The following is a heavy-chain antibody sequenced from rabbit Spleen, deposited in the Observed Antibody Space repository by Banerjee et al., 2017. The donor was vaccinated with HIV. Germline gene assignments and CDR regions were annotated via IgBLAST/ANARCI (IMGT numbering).Heavy chain of an antibody. Sequence: QEQLVESGGGLVQPGGSLKLSCKASGFDFSNYGVSWVRQAPGKGLEWIGYIEPIFGNTYYANWVNGRFTISSHNAQNTLYLQLSSLTAADTATYFCARGGDIYRFGLWGPGTLVTVS. CDR3: ARGGDIYRFGL. CDR2: IEPIFGNT. D-gene: IGHD1-1*01. J-gene: IGHJ4*01. CDR1: GFDFSNYG. V-gene: IGHV1S47*01.